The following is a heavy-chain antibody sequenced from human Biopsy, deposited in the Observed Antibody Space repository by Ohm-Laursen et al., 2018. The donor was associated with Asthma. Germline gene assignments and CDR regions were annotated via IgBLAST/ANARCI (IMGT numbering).Heavy chain of an antibody. CDR3: AKGEWELLEANFDY. V-gene: IGHV3-9*01. Sequence: SLRLSCTASGFTFDDYAMHWVRQAPGKGLEWVSGISWNSGSIGYADSVKGRFAISRDNAKNSLYLQMNSLRAEDTALYYCAKGEWELLEANFDYWGQGTLVTVSS. D-gene: IGHD1-26*01. J-gene: IGHJ4*02. CDR1: GFTFDDYA. CDR2: ISWNSGSI.